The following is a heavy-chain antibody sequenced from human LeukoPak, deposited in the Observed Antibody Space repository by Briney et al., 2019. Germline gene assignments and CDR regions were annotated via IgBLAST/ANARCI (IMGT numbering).Heavy chain of an antibody. D-gene: IGHD1-26*01. CDR2: ISSSSSYI. Sequence: GGSLRLSCAASGFTFSNYWMQWVRQAPGKGLEWVSSISSSSSYIYYADSVKGRFTISRDNAKNSLFLQMNSLRAEDTAVYFCARATWDPNYYYYMDVWGKGTTVTISS. CDR1: GFTFSNYW. V-gene: IGHV3-21*01. J-gene: IGHJ6*03. CDR3: ARATWDPNYYYYMDV.